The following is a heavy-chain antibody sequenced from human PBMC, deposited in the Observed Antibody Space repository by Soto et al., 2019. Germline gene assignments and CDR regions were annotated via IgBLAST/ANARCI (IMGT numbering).Heavy chain of an antibody. J-gene: IGHJ6*02. Sequence: PWGSLRLSCRVSGFTFNNSGMHFFRHSPFKWLEWMAVISYDGSDKYYADFVKGRVIISRDNSKNTLNLEMNSLRAEDTATYYCVKDRVPGAYGHYYGMDVWGQGTTVTVSS. CDR3: VKDRVPGAYGHYYGMDV. D-gene: IGHD5-12*01. CDR1: GFTFNNSG. CDR2: ISYDGSDK. V-gene: IGHV3-30*18.